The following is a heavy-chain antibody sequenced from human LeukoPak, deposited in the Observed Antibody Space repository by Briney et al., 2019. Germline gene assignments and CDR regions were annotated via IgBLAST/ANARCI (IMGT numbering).Heavy chain of an antibody. J-gene: IGHJ5*02. CDR2: ISSSGSTI. CDR1: GFNFRDYY. CDR3: GRSQNYNDSSGYSS. V-gene: IGHV3-11*04. D-gene: IGHD3-22*01. Sequence: GGSLRLSCAASGFNFRDYYMSWIRQAPGKGLEWVSYISSSGSTIKYADSVRGRFTISRDNAKKSLYLQMNSLRAEDTAVYYCGRSQNYNDSSGYSSWGQGTLVTVSS.